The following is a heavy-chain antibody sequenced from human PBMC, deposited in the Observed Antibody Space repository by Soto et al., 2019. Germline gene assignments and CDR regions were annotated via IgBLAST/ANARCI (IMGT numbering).Heavy chain of an antibody. V-gene: IGHV3-15*01. J-gene: IGHJ3*02. D-gene: IGHD4-17*01. Sequence: EVRLVASGGGLVKPGESLRLSCAGSGITFSNVRMTWVRQAPGTGLEWLGRIKSKTDGGTADYPAAMKGRFTISRDDSKNMLYLQLNSLKTEDTAVYYCTTDYGWAFDIWGQGTMVTVSS. CDR2: IKSKTDGGTA. CDR1: GITFSNVR. CDR3: TTDYGWAFDI.